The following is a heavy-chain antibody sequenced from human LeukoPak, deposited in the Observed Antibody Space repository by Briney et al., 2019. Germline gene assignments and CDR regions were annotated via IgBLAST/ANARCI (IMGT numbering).Heavy chain of an antibody. J-gene: IGHJ4*02. V-gene: IGHV3-7*01. CDR1: GFTFSSYA. CDR2: IKQDGSEK. Sequence: GGSLRPSCAASGFTFSSYAMSWVRRAPGKGLEWVANIKQDGSEKYYVDSVEGRFTISRDNAKNSLYLQMNSLRADDTAVYFCAKDQDSGYDRPPDYWGQGTLVTVSS. CDR3: AKDQDSGYDRPPDY. D-gene: IGHD5-12*01.